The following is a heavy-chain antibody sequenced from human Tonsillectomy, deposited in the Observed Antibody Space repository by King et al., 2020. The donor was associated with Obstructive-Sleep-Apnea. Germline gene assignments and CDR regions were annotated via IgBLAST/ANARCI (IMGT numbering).Heavy chain of an antibody. J-gene: IGHJ4*02. CDR3: ARAGGYSYGPHFEY. CDR1: GASISSGNYY. D-gene: IGHD5-18*01. V-gene: IGHV4-30-4*01. CDR2: IHYSGST. Sequence: QLQESGPGLVKPSQTLSLTCTVSGASISSGNYYWGWIRQPPGKGLDWIGYIHYSGSTYYNPSLKSRVTISVDTSKNQFSLKLSSMTAADTAVYYCARAGGYSYGPHFEYWGQGTLVTVSS.